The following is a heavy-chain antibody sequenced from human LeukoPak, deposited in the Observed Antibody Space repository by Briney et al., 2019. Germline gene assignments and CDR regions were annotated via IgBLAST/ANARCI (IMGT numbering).Heavy chain of an antibody. CDR3: ARTNYDILTGPFYGMDV. CDR2: IKQDGGEK. J-gene: IGHJ6*04. D-gene: IGHD3-9*01. Sequence: GGSLRLSCVASGFAFSSYWMSRVRQAPGKGLEWVANIKQDGGEKYYVDSVKGRFTISRDNAKNSLYLQMNSLRAEDTAVYYCARTNYDILTGPFYGMDVWGKGTTVTVSS. CDR1: GFAFSSYW. V-gene: IGHV3-7*01.